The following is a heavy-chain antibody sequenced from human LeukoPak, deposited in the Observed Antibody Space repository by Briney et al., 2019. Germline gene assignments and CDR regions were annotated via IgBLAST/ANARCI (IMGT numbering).Heavy chain of an antibody. CDR3: ARDHCSSTSCYYRMGMDV. CDR2: IYSGGST. V-gene: IGHV3-53*04. Sequence: GGSLRLSCAASGFTVSSNYMSWVRQAPGKGLEWVSVIYSGGSTYYADSVKGRFTISRHNSKNTLYLQMNSLRAEDTAVYYCARDHCSSTSCYYRMGMDVWGQGTTVTVYS. J-gene: IGHJ6*02. CDR1: GFTVSSNY. D-gene: IGHD2-2*01.